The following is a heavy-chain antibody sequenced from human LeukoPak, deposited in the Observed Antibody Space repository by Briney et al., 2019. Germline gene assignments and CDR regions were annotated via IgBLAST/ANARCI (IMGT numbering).Heavy chain of an antibody. CDR1: GGSISSYY. Sequence: SETLSLTCAVSGGSISSYYWSWIRQPAGKGLEWIGRIYTSGSTNYKPSLKSRASMSVETPKNQFSLRLSSVTAADTAVYYCARQSDSGGYFEYWGHGIRVTVSA. D-gene: IGHD3-10*01. CDR3: ARQSDSGGYFEY. V-gene: IGHV4-4*07. J-gene: IGHJ4*01. CDR2: IYTSGST.